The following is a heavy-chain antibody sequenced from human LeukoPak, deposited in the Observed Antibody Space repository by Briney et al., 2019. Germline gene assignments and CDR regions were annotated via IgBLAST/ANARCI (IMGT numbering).Heavy chain of an antibody. CDR2: IIPIFGTA. CDR3: ARRMTTVTTGSRRVRLGYYYMDV. CDR1: GGTFSSYA. J-gene: IGHJ6*03. Sequence: ASVKVSCKASGGTFSSYAISWVRQAPGQGLEWMGGIIPIFGTANYAQKFQGRVTITTDESTSTAYMELSSLRSEDTAVYYCARRMTTVTTGSRRVRLGYYYMDVWGKGTTVTVSS. D-gene: IGHD4-11*01. V-gene: IGHV1-69*05.